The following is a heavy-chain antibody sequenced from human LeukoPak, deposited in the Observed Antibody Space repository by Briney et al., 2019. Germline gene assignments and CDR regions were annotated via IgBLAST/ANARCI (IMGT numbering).Heavy chain of an antibody. CDR3: AKDTEYDWGHAFDI. D-gene: IGHD3-16*01. Sequence: GGSLRLSCAASGFTFSSYGMHWVRQAPGKGLEWVAVISYDGSNKYYADSVKGRFTISRDNSKNTLYLQTNSLRTGDTAVYYCAKDTEYDWGHAFDIRGQGTMISVSS. J-gene: IGHJ3*02. V-gene: IGHV3-30*18. CDR1: GFTFSSYG. CDR2: ISYDGSNK.